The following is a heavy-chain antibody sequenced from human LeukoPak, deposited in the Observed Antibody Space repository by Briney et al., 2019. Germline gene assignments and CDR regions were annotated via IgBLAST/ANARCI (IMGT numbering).Heavy chain of an antibody. CDR3: GIIYDYGDPAFDY. CDR2: IIPIFGIA. J-gene: IGHJ4*02. D-gene: IGHD4-17*01. Sequence: SVKVSCKASGGTFSSYAISWVRQAPGQGLEWMGRIIPIFGIANYAQKFQGRVTITADKSTSTAYMELSSLRSEDTAVYYCGIIYDYGDPAFDYWGQGTLVTVSS. CDR1: GGTFSSYA. V-gene: IGHV1-69*04.